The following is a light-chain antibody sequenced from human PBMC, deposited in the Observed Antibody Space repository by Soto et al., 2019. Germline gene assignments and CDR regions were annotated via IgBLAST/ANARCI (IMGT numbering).Light chain of an antibody. CDR2: DAS. V-gene: IGKV3-11*01. Sequence: EIVLTQSPATLSLSPGERATLSCRASQSVSSYLAWYQQKPGQAPRLLIYDASNMATGITARFSGSGSETDFTLTISSLEPEDFAVYYCQQRSDWPRVTFGQVTRLGIK. CDR1: QSVSSY. CDR3: QQRSDWPRVT. J-gene: IGKJ5*01.